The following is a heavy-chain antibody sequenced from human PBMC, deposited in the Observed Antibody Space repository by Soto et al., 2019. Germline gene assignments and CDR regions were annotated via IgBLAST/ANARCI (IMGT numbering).Heavy chain of an antibody. Sequence: SVKVSCKASGGAFSGHAISWLRQAPGQGLEWMGQIIPFFKGTKYAQRFQGRVTITADDSTSTAYMDLSSLTSEDTAVYYCARNNCNYYYGMDVWGQGTTVTVSS. V-gene: IGHV1-69*13. CDR2: IIPFFKGT. CDR1: GGAFSGHA. CDR3: ARNNCNYYYGMDV. J-gene: IGHJ6*02. D-gene: IGHD2-15*01.